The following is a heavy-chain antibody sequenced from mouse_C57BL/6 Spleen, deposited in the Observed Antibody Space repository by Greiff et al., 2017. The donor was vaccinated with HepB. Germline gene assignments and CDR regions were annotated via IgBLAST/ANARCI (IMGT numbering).Heavy chain of an antibody. D-gene: IGHD4-1*01. J-gene: IGHJ2*01. CDR2: IYPSDSET. V-gene: IGHV1-61*01. CDR3: ARGIWDRLDY. CDR1: GYTFTSYW. Sequence: QVQLQQSGAELVRPGSSVKLSCKASGYTFTSYWMDWVKQRPGQGLEWIGNIYPSDSETHYNQKFKDKATLTVDKSSSTAYMQLSSLTSEDSAVYYCARGIWDRLDYWGQGTTLTVSS.